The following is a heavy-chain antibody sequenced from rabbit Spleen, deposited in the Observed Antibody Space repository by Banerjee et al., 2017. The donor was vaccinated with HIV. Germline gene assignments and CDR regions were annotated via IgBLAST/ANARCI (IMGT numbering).Heavy chain of an antibody. CDR1: GFSFSSSYW. V-gene: IGHV1S45*01. J-gene: IGHJ4*01. Sequence: QEQLEESGGDLVKPEGSLTLTCTASGFSFSSSYWICWVRQAPGKGLEWIACIDAGNSGSTYYANWAKGRFTIAKTSSTTVTLQMTSLTAADTATYFCARDAGSGDYIDGYFDLWGQGTLVTVS. D-gene: IGHD8-1*01. CDR2: IDAGNSGST. CDR3: ARDAGSGDYIDGYFDL.